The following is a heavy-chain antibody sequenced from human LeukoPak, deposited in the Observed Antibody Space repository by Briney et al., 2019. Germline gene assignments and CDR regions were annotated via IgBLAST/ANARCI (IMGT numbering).Heavy chain of an antibody. J-gene: IGHJ4*02. CDR3: ARQYDSSGYPKPFDY. CDR1: GFTVSSNY. D-gene: IGHD3-22*01. V-gene: IGHV3-53*01. CDR2: IYSGGST. Sequence: GGSLRLSCAASGFTVSSNYMSWVRQAPGKGLEWVSVIYSGGSTYYAGSVKGRFTTSRDNSKNTLFLQMNSLRAQDTAVYYCARQYDSSGYPKPFDYWGQGTLVTVSS.